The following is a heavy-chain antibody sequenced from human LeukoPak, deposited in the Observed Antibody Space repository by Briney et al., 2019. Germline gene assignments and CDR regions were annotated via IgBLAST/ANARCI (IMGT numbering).Heavy chain of an antibody. Sequence: SETLSLTCTVSGGSISSSGYYWGWIRQPPGKGLEWIGSIYYTGSTYYNPSLKSRVTISVDTSKNQFSLKLSSVTAADTAVYYCASKRVYFDYWGQGTLVTVSS. J-gene: IGHJ4*02. V-gene: IGHV4-39*01. CDR3: ASKRVYFDY. CDR2: IYYTGST. CDR1: GGSISSSGYY.